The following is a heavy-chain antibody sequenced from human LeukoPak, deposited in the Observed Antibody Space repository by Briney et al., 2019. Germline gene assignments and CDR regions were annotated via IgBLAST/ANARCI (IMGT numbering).Heavy chain of an antibody. CDR1: GYSISSGYY. Sequence: KSSETLSLTCAVSGYSISSGYYWGRIRQPPGKGLVWIGSIYHSGSTYYNPSLKSRVTISVDTSRNQFSLKLSSVTAADTAVYYCARPLDDYVWGSYRFDAFDIWGQGQWSPSLQ. D-gene: IGHD3-16*02. CDR2: IYHSGST. CDR3: ARPLDDYVWGSYRFDAFDI. J-gene: IGHJ3*02. V-gene: IGHV4-38-2*01.